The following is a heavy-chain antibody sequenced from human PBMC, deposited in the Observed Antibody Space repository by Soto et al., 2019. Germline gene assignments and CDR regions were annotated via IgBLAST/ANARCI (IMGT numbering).Heavy chain of an antibody. CDR2: IYYSGST. D-gene: IGHD2-15*01. Sequence: QVQLQESGPGLVKPSETLSLTCTVSGGSISSYYWSWIRQPPGKGLEWIGYIYYSGSTNYNPSRKSRVTISVDTSKNQFSLKLSSVTAADTAVYYCARPRYCSGGSCYYMDVWGKGTTVTVSS. CDR1: GGSISSYY. CDR3: ARPRYCSGGSCYYMDV. V-gene: IGHV4-59*01. J-gene: IGHJ6*03.